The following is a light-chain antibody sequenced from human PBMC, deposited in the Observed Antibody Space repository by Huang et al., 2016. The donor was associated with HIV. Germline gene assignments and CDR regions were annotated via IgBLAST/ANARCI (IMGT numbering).Light chain of an antibody. CDR2: GAS. CDR3: QQYNNWPPMYT. V-gene: IGKV3-15*01. Sequence: EIVLTQSPATRSMSPGQRATLSCRASQSVSRNLAWFQQKPGQAPRRLIYGASARATGIPARCSCSGSGTEFTLTISSLQSEDFAVYYCQQYNNWPPMYTFGQGTKLEV. CDR1: QSVSRN. J-gene: IGKJ2*01.